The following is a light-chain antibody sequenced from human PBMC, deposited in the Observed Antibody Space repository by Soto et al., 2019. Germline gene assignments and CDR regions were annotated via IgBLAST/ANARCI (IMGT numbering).Light chain of an antibody. CDR2: GNS. V-gene: IGLV1-40*01. CDR1: SSNIGAGYD. J-gene: IGLJ1*01. Sequence: QSVLTQPPSVSGAPGQRVTISCTGSSSNIGAGYDVHWYQQLPGTAPKLLIYGNSNRPSGVPDRFSGSKSGTSASLAITGLQAEDEADYYCQSYASSLSGQNYVFGTGTKVTVL. CDR3: QSYASSLSGQNYV.